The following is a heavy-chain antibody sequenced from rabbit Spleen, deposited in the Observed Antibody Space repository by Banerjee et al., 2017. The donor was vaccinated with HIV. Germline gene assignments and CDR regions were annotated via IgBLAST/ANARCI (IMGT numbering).Heavy chain of an antibody. J-gene: IGHJ6*01. V-gene: IGHV1S45*01. CDR2: IAGSSSGFT. CDR1: GIDFSGVYW. Sequence: EESGGDLVQPEGSLALTCRASGIDFSGVYWICWVRQAPGKGLEWTACIAGSSSGFTYSATWAKGRFTISKTSSTTVTLQMTSLTVADTATYFCARDTGSSFSSYGMDLWGPGTL. CDR3: ARDTGSSFSSYGMDL. D-gene: IGHD8-1*01.